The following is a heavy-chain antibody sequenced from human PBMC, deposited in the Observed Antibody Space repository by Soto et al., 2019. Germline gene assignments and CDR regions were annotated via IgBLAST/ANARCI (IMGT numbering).Heavy chain of an antibody. CDR2: INSDGSST. CDR1: GFTFSSFW. Sequence: EVQLVESGEGLVQPGGSLRLSRAASGFTFSSFWMHWVRQAPGKGLVWVSRINSDGSSTNYADSVKGRFTISRDNAKNTLYLQMNSLRAEDTAVYYCARESHSSGYPIDYWGQGSLVTVSS. V-gene: IGHV3-74*01. J-gene: IGHJ4*02. CDR3: ARESHSSGYPIDY. D-gene: IGHD3-22*01.